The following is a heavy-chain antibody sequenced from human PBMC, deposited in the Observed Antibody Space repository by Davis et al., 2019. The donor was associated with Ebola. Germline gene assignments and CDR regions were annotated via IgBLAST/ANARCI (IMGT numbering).Heavy chain of an antibody. D-gene: IGHD6-19*01. CDR3: AREGYSSGWHWYFDL. V-gene: IGHV1-69*05. J-gene: IGHJ2*01. Sequence: SVKVSCKASGGTFSSYAISWVRQAPGQGLEWMGGIIPIFGTANYAQKFQGRVTITRDTSASTAYMELSSLRSEDTAVYYCAREGYSSGWHWYFDLWGRGTLVTVSS. CDR2: IIPIFGTA. CDR1: GGTFSSYA.